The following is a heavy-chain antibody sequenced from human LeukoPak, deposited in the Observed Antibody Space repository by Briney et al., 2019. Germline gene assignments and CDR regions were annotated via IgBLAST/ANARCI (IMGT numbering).Heavy chain of an antibody. Sequence: GGSLRLSCLTSGFALSTNAMSWVRQAPGKGLEWISGISGSGASTYYADSVKGRFTIPRDDSRNTLYLQMNSLRGDDTAVYYCAKDVGKWESLHFFDYWGQGTLVTVSS. D-gene: IGHD1-26*01. CDR3: AKDVGKWESLHFFDY. J-gene: IGHJ4*02. V-gene: IGHV3-23*01. CDR1: GFALSTNA. CDR2: ISGSGAST.